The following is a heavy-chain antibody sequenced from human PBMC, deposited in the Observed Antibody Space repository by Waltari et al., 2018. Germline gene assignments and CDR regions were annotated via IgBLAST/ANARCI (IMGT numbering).Heavy chain of an antibody. CDR3: ARDYSSETYGMDV. J-gene: IGHJ6*02. CDR1: GYTFTSYY. V-gene: IGHV1-46*01. CDR2: INPSGGST. D-gene: IGHD6-25*01. Sequence: QVQLVQSGAEVKKPGASVKVSCKASGYTFTSYYMHWVRQAPGQGLEWMGIINPSGGSTSYAQKVQGRDTMTRDTSTSTIYMELGSLGSEGTAVYYCARDYSSETYGMDVWGQGTTVTVSS.